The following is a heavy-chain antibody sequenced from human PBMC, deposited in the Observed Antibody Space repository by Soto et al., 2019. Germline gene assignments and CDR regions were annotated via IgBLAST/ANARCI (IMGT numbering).Heavy chain of an antibody. CDR1: GGTFSSYT. CDR3: ARNQKKIALSARDYYHSYSRTV. Sequence: GASVKVSFKASGGTFSSYTISWVRQAPGQGLEWMGRIIPILGIANYAQKFQGRVTITADKSTSTAYMELSSLRSEDTAVYYCARNQKKIALSARDYYHSYSRTVGGKGTTVPVPS. V-gene: IGHV1-69*02. CDR2: IIPILGIA. D-gene: IGHD2-15*01. J-gene: IGHJ6*03.